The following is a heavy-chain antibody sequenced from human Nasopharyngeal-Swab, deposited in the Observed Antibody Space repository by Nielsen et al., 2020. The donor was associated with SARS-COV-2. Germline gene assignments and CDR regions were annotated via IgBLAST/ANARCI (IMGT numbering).Heavy chain of an antibody. V-gene: IGHV1-2*06. D-gene: IGHD5-12*01. CDR2: INPNSGGT. CDR3: ARETGSAYEFIDY. Sequence: ASVKVSCKASGYTFTDYYIYWVRQAPGQGLEWMGRINPNSGGTDYAQKFQGRVTMTRDTSVSTAYMELSRLRSDDTAVYYCARETGSAYEFIDYWGQGTLVTVSS. CDR1: GYTFTDYY. J-gene: IGHJ4*02.